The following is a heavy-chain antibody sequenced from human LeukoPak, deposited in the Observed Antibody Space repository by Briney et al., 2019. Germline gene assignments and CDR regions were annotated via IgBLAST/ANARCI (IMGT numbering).Heavy chain of an antibody. D-gene: IGHD3-22*01. J-gene: IGHJ4*02. CDR3: AKDYYDSSIFSAPHLFAC. CDR2: SRGSGGNT. V-gene: IGHV3-23*01. CDR1: GFTVSSHA. Sequence: GGSLRLSCAGSGFTVSSHAMAWVCQASGQGLEWVLSSRGSGGNTYYADSVKGRFTISRDNFQNTLYLQMNSLRAEDTAVYYCAKDYYDSSIFSAPHLFACWGQGTLVTVSS.